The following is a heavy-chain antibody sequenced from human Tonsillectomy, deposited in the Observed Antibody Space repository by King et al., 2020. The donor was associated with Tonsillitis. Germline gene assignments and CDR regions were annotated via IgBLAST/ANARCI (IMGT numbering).Heavy chain of an antibody. CDR1: GGSISSSSYY. CDR2: IYYSGNT. Sequence: QLQESGPGLVKPSETLSLTCTVSGGSISSSSYYWGWIRQPPGKGLEWIGSIYYSGNTYYNPSLKSRVTISVDTSKNQFSLRLSSLTAADTAVYYCARQASMVTFGGVIPSNWFDPWGQGTLVTVSS. V-gene: IGHV4-39*01. D-gene: IGHD3-16*02. J-gene: IGHJ5*02. CDR3: ARQASMVTFGGVIPSNWFDP.